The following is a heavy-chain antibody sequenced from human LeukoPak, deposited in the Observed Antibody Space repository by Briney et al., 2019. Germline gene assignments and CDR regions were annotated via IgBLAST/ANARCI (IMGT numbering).Heavy chain of an antibody. CDR3: ARVKGRPIFGVVEGFDY. CDR1: GFSVSTNS. Sequence: PGGSLRLSCAASGFSVSTNSMTWVRQGPGKGLEWVSVIYRGDRAYYAASVKGRFTISRDTSKNTLFLQMNSLRAEDTAVYYCARVKGRPIFGVVEGFDYWGQGTLVTVSS. D-gene: IGHD3-3*01. J-gene: IGHJ4*02. CDR2: IYRGDRA. V-gene: IGHV3-66*02.